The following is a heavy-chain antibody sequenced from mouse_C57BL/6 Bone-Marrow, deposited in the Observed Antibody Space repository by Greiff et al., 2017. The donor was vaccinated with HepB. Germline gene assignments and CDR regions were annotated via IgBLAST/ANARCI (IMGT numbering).Heavy chain of an antibody. CDR1: GYTFTSYW. CDR2: IDPSDSYT. V-gene: IGHV1-59*01. Sequence: QVQLQQPGAELVRPGTSVKLSCKASGYTFTSYWMHWVKQRPGQGLEWIGVIDPSDSYTNYNQKFKGKATLTVDTSSSTAYMQLSSLTSEDSAVYYCARERAYGSSYFDYWGQGTTLTVSS. J-gene: IGHJ2*01. D-gene: IGHD1-1*01. CDR3: ARERAYGSSYFDY.